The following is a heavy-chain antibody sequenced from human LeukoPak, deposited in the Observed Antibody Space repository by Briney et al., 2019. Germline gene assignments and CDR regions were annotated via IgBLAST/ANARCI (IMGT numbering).Heavy chain of an antibody. D-gene: IGHD3-9*01. CDR1: GFPLCKHS. CDR3: AKWGDYDVLTGYYVSDY. Sequence: GASLRLLRGASGFPLCKHSTRWGPPAPGEGLGWGLAPGGGSGIYYADSMKSRFTISRDNSKNTLYLQINSLRAEDTAVYYCAKWGDYDVLTGYYVSDYWGQGTLVTVSS. V-gene: IGHV3-23*01. J-gene: IGHJ4*02. CDR2: PGGGSGI.